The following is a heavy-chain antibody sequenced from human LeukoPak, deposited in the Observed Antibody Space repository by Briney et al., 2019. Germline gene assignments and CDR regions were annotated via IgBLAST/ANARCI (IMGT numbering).Heavy chain of an antibody. CDR3: VKELYMDV. J-gene: IGHJ6*03. CDR1: GFTFSTYG. V-gene: IGHV3-30*02. Sequence: GGSLRLSCAASGFTFSTYGMHWVRQAPGRGLEWAAFIQHDESNKYYAGSVKGRFTISRDNSKNTLYLQMNSLRTEDTAVYYCVKELYMDVWGKGTTVTVSS. CDR2: IQHDESNK.